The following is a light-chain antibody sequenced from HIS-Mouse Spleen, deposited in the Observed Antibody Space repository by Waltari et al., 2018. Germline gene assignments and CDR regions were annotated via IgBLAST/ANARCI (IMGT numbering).Light chain of an antibody. CDR1: ALPKQS. J-gene: IGLJ3*02. CDR2: KDS. CDR3: QSADSSGTWV. V-gene: IGLV3-25*03. Sequence: SYELTQPPSVSVSPGQTARITCSGDALPKQSDNWYQQKPGQAPVLVIYKDSERPSGIPERFSGSSSGTTVTLTISGVQAEDEADYYCQSADSSGTWVFGGGTKLTVL.